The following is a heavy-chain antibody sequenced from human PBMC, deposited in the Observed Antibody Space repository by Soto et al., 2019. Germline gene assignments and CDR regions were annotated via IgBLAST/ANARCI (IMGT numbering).Heavy chain of an antibody. D-gene: IGHD1-7*01. J-gene: IGHJ5*02. CDR2: IYHSGST. CDR3: AGYNWNYYFDP. Sequence: SETLSLTCTVSGGSVRDGSYYWAWLRQPPGKGLEWIGHIYHSGSTIYNPSLKSRVAISIDTSKSQFSLNLNSMTAADTAVYYCAGYNWNYYFDPWGQGTLVTVSS. CDR1: GGSVRDGSYY. V-gene: IGHV4-61*01.